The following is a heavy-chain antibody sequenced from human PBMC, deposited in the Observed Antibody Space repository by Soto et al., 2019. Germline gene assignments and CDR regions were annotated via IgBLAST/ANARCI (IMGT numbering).Heavy chain of an antibody. CDR2: TYYRSKWYN. V-gene: IGHV6-1*01. J-gene: IGHJ6*03. D-gene: IGHD1-1*01. Sequence: SQTLSLTCDISGDSVSSNSAGWNWIRQTPSRGLVWLGRTYYRSKWYNNYAVSVKSRVSVNPDTAKNQFSLQLNSVTPEDTAVYYCARGSWDDVSGHYYMDVWGKGTTVTVSS. CDR3: ARGSWDDVSGHYYMDV. CDR1: GDSVSSNSAG.